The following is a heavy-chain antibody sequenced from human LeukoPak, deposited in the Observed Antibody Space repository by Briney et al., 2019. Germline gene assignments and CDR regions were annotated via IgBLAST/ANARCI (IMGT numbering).Heavy chain of an antibody. CDR3: ARARRTRNIYGDYVFLFDY. CDR2: INPNSDDT. V-gene: IGHV1-2*02. J-gene: IGHJ4*02. D-gene: IGHD4-17*01. Sequence: ASVKVSCKASGYTFTNSYIHWVRQTPGQGLEWMGWINPNSDDTKYAQKFRGRVTMTRDTSITTAYMDLYRLTSDDTALYYCARARRTRNIYGDYVFLFDYWGQGTLVTVSS. CDR1: GYTFTNSY.